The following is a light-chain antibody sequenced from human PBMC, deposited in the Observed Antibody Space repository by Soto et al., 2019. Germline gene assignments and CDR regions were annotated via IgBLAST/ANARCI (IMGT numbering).Light chain of an antibody. CDR2: GVS. V-gene: IGKV3-20*01. Sequence: EIVLTQSPGTLSLSPGERATLSCRASQSVSRSLLAWYQQKPGQAPRLLIYGVSSRVTGIPDRFSGSGSGTAFTLTISRLEAEDFVVYYCQYYGDFLLTLGGGTQVEIK. CDR1: QSVSRSL. CDR3: QYYGDFLLT. J-gene: IGKJ4*01.